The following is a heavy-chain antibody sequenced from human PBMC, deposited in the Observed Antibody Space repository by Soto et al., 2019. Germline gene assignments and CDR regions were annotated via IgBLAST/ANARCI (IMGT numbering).Heavy chain of an antibody. V-gene: IGHV3-11*06. CDR1: GFTFSDYY. J-gene: IGHJ4*02. CDR2: ISSSSSYT. D-gene: IGHD3-22*01. CDR3: ARVLDSSGYYYGVFDY. Sequence: QVQLVESGGGLVKPGGSLRLSCAASGFTFSDYYMSWIRQAPGKGLEWVSYISSSSSYTNYADSVKGRFTISRDNAKNSLYLQMNSVRAEDTAVYYCARVLDSSGYYYGVFDYWGQGTLVTVSS.